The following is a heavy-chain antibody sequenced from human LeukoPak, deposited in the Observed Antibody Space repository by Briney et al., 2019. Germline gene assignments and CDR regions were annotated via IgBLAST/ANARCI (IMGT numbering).Heavy chain of an antibody. V-gene: IGHV3-15*01. J-gene: IGHJ6*03. CDR3: TPDLMDV. Sequence: GGSLRLSCVVSGFPFTNAWMSWVRQAPGKGLEWVGRIKSKTDGGTADYAAPVRGRFTMWRDDARSALYLRMNSLQTEDTAVYYCTPDLMDVWGKGTTVTVSS. CDR2: IKSKTDGGTA. CDR1: GFPFTNAW.